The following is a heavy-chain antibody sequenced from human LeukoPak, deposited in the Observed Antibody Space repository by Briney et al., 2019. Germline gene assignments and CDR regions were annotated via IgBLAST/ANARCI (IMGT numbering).Heavy chain of an antibody. V-gene: IGHV3-74*01. Sequence: GGSLRLSCAASGFTLSSYWMHWVRQTPGKGLVWVSRINSDGNSRTYADSVKGRFTISRDNAKNTLYLQMDSLRAGDTAVYYCARDPAPSGWCDYWAQGTRVTVSP. D-gene: IGHD6-19*01. CDR1: GFTLSSYW. J-gene: IGHJ4*02. CDR2: INSDGNSR. CDR3: ARDPAPSGWCDY.